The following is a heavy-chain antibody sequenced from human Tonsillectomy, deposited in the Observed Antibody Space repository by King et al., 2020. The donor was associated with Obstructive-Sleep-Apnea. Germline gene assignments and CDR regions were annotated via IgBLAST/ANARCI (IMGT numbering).Heavy chain of an antibody. CDR2: ISYSGST. Sequence: VQLQESGPGLVKPSETLSLTCTVSGGSISTYYWSWIRQPPGKGLEWIGCISYSGSTNYNPSLKSRVTISVDTSKNQFSLKLSSVTTADTAVYYCARGFVHRTYYYDSSGTFDYWGQGTLVTVSS. J-gene: IGHJ4*02. CDR1: GGSISTYY. D-gene: IGHD3-22*01. CDR3: ARGFVHRTYYYDSSGTFDY. V-gene: IGHV4-59*12.